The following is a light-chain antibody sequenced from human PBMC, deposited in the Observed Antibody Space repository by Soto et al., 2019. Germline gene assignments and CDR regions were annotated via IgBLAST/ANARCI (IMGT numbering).Light chain of an antibody. J-gene: IGKJ1*01. CDR3: QQSFNRPWT. Sequence: DIQMTHSPSSLSASVRDRVSITCRASQSISRYLHWYQQKPGEAPKVLIYAASSLQSGVPSRFSGSGSGKDFTLTISSLQPEDFATHYPQQSFNRPWTSGPGIKVHIX. V-gene: IGKV1-39*01. CDR2: AAS. CDR1: QSISRY.